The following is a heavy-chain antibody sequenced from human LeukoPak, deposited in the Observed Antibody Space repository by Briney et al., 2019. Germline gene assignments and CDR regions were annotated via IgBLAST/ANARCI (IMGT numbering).Heavy chain of an antibody. J-gene: IGHJ4*02. CDR1: GGSISSYY. D-gene: IGHD3-3*01. CDR3: ARLIGGYDFWSGYPTTYYFDY. Sequence: SETLSLTCTVSGGSISSYYWSWIRQPPGKGLEWIGYIYYSGSTNYNPSLKSRVTISVDTSKNQFSLKLSSVTAADTAVYYCARLIGGYDFWSGYPTTYYFDYWGQGTLVTVSS. V-gene: IGHV4-59*08. CDR2: IYYSGST.